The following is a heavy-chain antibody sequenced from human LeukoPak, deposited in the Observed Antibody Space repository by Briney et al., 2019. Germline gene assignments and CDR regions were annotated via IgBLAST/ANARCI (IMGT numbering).Heavy chain of an antibody. CDR1: GGSISSYY. CDR2: IYYSGST. CDR3: ARPIPSDFWSGYQEYYYYYMDV. Sequence: SETLSLTCTVSGGSISSYYWSWIRQPPGKGLEWIGYIYYSGSTNYNPSLKSRVTISVDTSKNQFSLKLSSVTAADTAVYYCARPIPSDFWSGYQEYYYYYMDVWGKGTTVTVSS. D-gene: IGHD3-3*01. V-gene: IGHV4-59*01. J-gene: IGHJ6*03.